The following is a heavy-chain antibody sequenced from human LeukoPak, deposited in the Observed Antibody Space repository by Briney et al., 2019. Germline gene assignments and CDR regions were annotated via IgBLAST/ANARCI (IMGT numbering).Heavy chain of an antibody. CDR3: ARVGTSYGAFDM. J-gene: IGHJ3*02. CDR2: INWSGGST. CDR1: GFTFDDYG. Sequence: GGSLRLSCAASGFTFDDYGMSWVRHAPGKGLEWVSGINWSGGSTGYADSVKGRFTISRDNAKNSLYLQMTSLRAEDTALFYCARVGTSYGAFDMWGQGTMVTVSS. D-gene: IGHD1-26*01. V-gene: IGHV3-20*04.